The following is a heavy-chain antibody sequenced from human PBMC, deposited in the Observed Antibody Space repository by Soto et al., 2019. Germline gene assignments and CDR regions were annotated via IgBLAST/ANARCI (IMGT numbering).Heavy chain of an antibody. CDR2: IRGFSPYT. D-gene: IGHD4-17*01. V-gene: IGHV3-21*01. CDR1: GFTFRTYT. J-gene: IGHJ4*02. CDR3: ARASYGGNSDFDY. Sequence: EVQLVESGGGLVKPGGSLRLSCVASGFTFRTYTMNWVRQAPGKGLEWVSGIRGFSPYTFYSESVKGRFTISRDNAKNSLYLQMNSLRAEDTAVYYCARASYGGNSDFDYWGQGTLVTVS.